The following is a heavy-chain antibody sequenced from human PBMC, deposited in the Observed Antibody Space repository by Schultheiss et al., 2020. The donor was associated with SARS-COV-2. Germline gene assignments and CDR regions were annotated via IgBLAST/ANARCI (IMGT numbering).Heavy chain of an antibody. D-gene: IGHD3-3*01. V-gene: IGHV5-51*01. J-gene: IGHJ6*02. CDR1: GYSFSSYW. Sequence: ESLKISCKGSGYSFSSYWLGWVRQMPGKGLEWMGIIYPGDSDTRYSPSFQGQVTISADKSISTAYLQWSSLKASDTAMYYCARHYYDFWTGRKYYYYGMDVWGQGTTVTVSS. CDR3: ARHYYDFWTGRKYYYYGMDV. CDR2: IYPGDSDT.